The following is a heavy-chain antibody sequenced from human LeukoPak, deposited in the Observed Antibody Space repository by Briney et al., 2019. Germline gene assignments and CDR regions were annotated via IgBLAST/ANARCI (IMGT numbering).Heavy chain of an antibody. CDR3: ATVPDRYDSSGYLFDY. Sequence: GASVKVSCKVSGYTLTELSMHWVRQAPGKGLEWMGGSDPEDGETIYAQKFQGRVTMTEDTSTDTAYMELSSLRSEDTAVYYCATVPDRYDSSGYLFDYWGQGTLVTVSS. CDR1: GYTLTELS. V-gene: IGHV1-24*01. D-gene: IGHD3-22*01. CDR2: SDPEDGET. J-gene: IGHJ4*02.